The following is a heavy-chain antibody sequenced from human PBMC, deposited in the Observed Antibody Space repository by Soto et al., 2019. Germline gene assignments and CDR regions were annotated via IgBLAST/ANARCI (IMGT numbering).Heavy chain of an antibody. Sequence: GGSLRLSCAASGFTFSSYEMNWVRQAPGKGLEWVSYISSSGSTIYYADSVKGRFTISRDNAKNSLYLQMNSLRAEDTAVYYCARARAVAGTIYYGMDVWRQGTTGNGSS. CDR1: GFTFSSYE. J-gene: IGHJ6*02. CDR2: ISSSGSTI. CDR3: ARARAVAGTIYYGMDV. D-gene: IGHD6-19*01. V-gene: IGHV3-48*03.